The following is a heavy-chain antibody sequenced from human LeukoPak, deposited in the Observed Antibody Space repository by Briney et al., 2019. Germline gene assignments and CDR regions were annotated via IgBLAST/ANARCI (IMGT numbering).Heavy chain of an antibody. CDR3: ATPYPREYCSSSACYFNY. Sequence: GESLQISCKASGYSFTDYWIGWVRQMPGKGLEGMGIIYPGDSDTRYSPSFEGQVTISADKSIRAASLEWSSLKASDTAMYYCATPYPREYCSSSACYFNYWGQGTLVTVSS. CDR2: IYPGDSDT. CDR1: GYSFTDYW. D-gene: IGHD2/OR15-2a*01. J-gene: IGHJ4*02. V-gene: IGHV5-51*01.